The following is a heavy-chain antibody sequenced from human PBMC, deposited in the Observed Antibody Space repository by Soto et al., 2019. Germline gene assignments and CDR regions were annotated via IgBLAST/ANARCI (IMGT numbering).Heavy chain of an antibody. CDR3: AATVGHCSGGSCSGY. CDR2: ISSSSKYI. D-gene: IGHD2-15*01. V-gene: IGHV3-21*01. J-gene: IGHJ4*02. CDR1: GLTFNNYN. Sequence: EVQLAESGGGLVKPGGSLRLSCAASGLTFNNYNMNWVRQAPGKGLEWVSSISSSSKYIYYADSVKGRFTISRDNAKNSLYLQMNSLRAEDTAVFYCAATVGHCSGGSCSGYWGQGTLVTVSS.